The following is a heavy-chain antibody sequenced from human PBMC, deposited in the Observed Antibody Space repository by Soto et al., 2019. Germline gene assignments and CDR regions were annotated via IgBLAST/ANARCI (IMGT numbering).Heavy chain of an antibody. CDR1: GFTFSSYG. J-gene: IGHJ4*02. V-gene: IGHV3-30*18. D-gene: IGHD5-18*01. Sequence: GGSLRLSCAASGFTFSSYGMYWVRQAPGKGLEWVAAISYDGSNNYHADSVKGRFTISRDNSKNTIYPQLNSLRTEDTAVHYCAKDIVKYTYGACDYWGQGVLVTVSS. CDR2: ISYDGSNN. CDR3: AKDIVKYTYGACDY.